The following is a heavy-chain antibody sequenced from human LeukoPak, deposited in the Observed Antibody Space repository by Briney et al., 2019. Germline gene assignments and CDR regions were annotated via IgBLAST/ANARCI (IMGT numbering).Heavy chain of an antibody. CDR3: AGESPYSGSYGFDY. CDR2: IRYDGSNK. CDR1: GFTFSSYG. J-gene: IGHJ4*02. Sequence: GGSLRLSCAASGFTFSSYGMHWVRQAPGKGLEWVAFIRYDGSNKYYADSVKGRFTISRDNSKNTLYLQMNSLRAEDTAVYYCAGESPYSGSYGFDYWGQGTLVTVSS. D-gene: IGHD1-26*01. V-gene: IGHV3-30*02.